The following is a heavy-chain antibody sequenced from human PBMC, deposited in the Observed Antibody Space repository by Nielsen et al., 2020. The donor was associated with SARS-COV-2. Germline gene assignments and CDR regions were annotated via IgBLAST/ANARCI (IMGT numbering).Heavy chain of an antibody. CDR2: VSHSGSI. J-gene: IGHJ6*03. D-gene: IGHD2-2*01. CDR3: ARGDLVVVPSPILGLGPFFYYFYLDV. CDR1: GGSVGSNDW. Sequence: SETLSLTCAVSGGSVGSNDWWTWVRQSPGKGLEWIGEVSHSGSINYNPSLKSRVTLSMDKSKRQFSLRLTSVSAADTAVYFCARGDLVVVPSPILGLGPFFYYFYLDVWGKGTTVTVSS. V-gene: IGHV4-4*02.